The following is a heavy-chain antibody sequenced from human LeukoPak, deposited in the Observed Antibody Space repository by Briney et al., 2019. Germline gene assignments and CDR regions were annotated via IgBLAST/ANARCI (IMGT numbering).Heavy chain of an antibody. D-gene: IGHD3-3*01. Sequence: ASVKVSCKASGYTFTGYYMHWVRQAPGQGLEWMGWINPNSGGTNYAQKFQGRVTMTRDTSISTAYMELSRLRSDDTAVYYCAKDQTYRNTYYDFWSGPSPPVGWFDPWGQGTLVTVSS. V-gene: IGHV1-2*02. CDR2: INPNSGGT. CDR3: AKDQTYRNTYYDFWSGPSPPVGWFDP. CDR1: GYTFTGYY. J-gene: IGHJ5*02.